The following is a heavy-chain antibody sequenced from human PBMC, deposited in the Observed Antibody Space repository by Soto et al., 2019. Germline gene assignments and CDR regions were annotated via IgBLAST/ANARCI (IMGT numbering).Heavy chain of an antibody. CDR3: AKRYCSSASCPISYFSMDV. CDR2: ISGSGGST. Sequence: EVQLLESGGGLVQPGGSLRLSCAASGFTFSSYAMSWVRQAPGKGLEWVSGISGSGGSTYYADSVKGRFTVSRDNSKNTLYLQMNSLRVEDTAVFYCAKRYCSSASCPISYFSMDVWGKGTTVTVSS. V-gene: IGHV3-23*01. CDR1: GFTFSSYA. J-gene: IGHJ6*03. D-gene: IGHD2-2*01.